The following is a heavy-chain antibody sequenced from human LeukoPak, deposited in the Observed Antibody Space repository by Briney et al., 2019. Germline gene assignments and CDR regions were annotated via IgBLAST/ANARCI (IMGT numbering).Heavy chain of an antibody. J-gene: IGHJ6*02. CDR3: ARSLVIAAPYYYYGMDV. D-gene: IGHD6-6*01. Sequence: SETLSLTCAVYGGSFSGYYWSWIRQPPGKGLEWIGEINHSGSTNYNPSLKSRVTISGDTTKNQFSLKLSSVTAADTAVYYCARSLVIAAPYYYYGMDVWGQGTTVTVSS. CDR2: INHSGST. CDR1: GGSFSGYY. V-gene: IGHV4-34*01.